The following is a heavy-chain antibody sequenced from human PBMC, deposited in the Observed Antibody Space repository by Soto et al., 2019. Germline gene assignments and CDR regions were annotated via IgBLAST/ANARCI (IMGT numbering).Heavy chain of an antibody. Sequence: GGSLRLSCAASGFTFDDYAMHWVRQAPGKGLEWVSCISWNSGSIVYAYYVKVRFTISRDNANNSLYLQMNSLRSEDTALYYWAKDIGYDLNQFGYVDXWGQATLVTVS. CDR3: AKDIGYDLNQFGYVDX. CDR1: GFTFDDYA. J-gene: IGHJ4*02. D-gene: IGHD5-12*01. V-gene: IGHV3-9*01. CDR2: ISWNSGSI.